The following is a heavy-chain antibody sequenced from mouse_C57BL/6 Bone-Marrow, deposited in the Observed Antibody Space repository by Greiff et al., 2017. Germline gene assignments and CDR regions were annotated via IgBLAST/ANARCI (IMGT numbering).Heavy chain of an antibody. CDR2: IDPENGDT. J-gene: IGHJ3*01. Sequence: VHVKQSGAELVRPGASVKLSCTASGFNIKDDYMHWVKQRPEQGLEWIGWIDPENGDTEYASKFQGKATITADTSYNQAYLQLSSLTADDTAVYYCTTYGVTSGFAYWGPGTLGTVSA. D-gene: IGHD2-2*01. V-gene: IGHV14-4*01. CDR1: GFNIKDDY. CDR3: TTYGVTSGFAY.